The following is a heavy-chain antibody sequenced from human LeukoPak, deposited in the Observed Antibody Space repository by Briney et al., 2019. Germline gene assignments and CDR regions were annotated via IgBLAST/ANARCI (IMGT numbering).Heavy chain of an antibody. Sequence: SETLSLTCTVSGYSISSGYYWGWIRQPPGKGLEWIGSIYYSGSTYYNPSLKSRVTISVDTSKNQFSLKLSSVTAADTAVYYCASIAARQGVNYYYYYMDVWGKGTTVTVSS. D-gene: IGHD6-6*01. CDR2: IYYSGST. V-gene: IGHV4-38-2*02. CDR1: GYSISSGYY. CDR3: ASIAARQGVNYYYYYMDV. J-gene: IGHJ6*03.